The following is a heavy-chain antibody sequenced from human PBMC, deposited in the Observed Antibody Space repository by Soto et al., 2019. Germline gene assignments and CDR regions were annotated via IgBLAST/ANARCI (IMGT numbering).Heavy chain of an antibody. CDR3: AREMHLGSGWGDIDI. D-gene: IGHD6-19*01. Sequence: VQLVESGGALVQPGGSLELSCAVSGFTVSAKWMSWVRQAPGKGLEWLANINEDGSKKFYVDSVKGRFTISKDNAKNSLSLQLGSLRADDTAVYYCAREMHLGSGWGDIDIWGRGTMVTVSS. J-gene: IGHJ4*02. CDR1: GFTVSAKW. CDR2: INEDGSKK. V-gene: IGHV3-7*03.